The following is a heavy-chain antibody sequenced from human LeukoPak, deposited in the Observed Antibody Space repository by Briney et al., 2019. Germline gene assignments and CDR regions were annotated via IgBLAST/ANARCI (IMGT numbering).Heavy chain of an antibody. CDR2: ISAYTADT. J-gene: IGHJ4*02. CDR3: ARDIPESSRYYI. CDR1: GFSFSTYS. Sequence: ASVKVSCKASGFSFSTYSITWVRQAPGQGLEWLGYISAYTADTNYAQKFQGRVTMTTDTSTTTAYLEMRSLRSDDTAVYYCARDIPESSRYYIWGQGTQVIVSS. V-gene: IGHV1-18*01. D-gene: IGHD1-26*01.